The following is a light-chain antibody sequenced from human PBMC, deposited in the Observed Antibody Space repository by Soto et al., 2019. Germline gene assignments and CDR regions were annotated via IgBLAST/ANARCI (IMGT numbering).Light chain of an antibody. CDR3: QQYGSPGT. J-gene: IGKJ1*01. Sequence: EIVLTQSPGTLSLSPGERATLSCRASQSVSSSYSAWYQKQPGQATRLLIYGASSRATGTPGRFSRRGSGTDSPLTISRLEAEVFAVYYCQQYGSPGTFGQGTKVDIK. CDR1: QSVSSSY. CDR2: GAS. V-gene: IGKV3-20*01.